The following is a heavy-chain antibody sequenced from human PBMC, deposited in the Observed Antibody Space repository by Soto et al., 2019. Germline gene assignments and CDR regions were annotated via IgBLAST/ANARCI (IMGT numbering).Heavy chain of an antibody. CDR1: GYTFTSYA. V-gene: IGHV1-18*01. D-gene: IGHD1-1*01. CDR2: ISAYNGNT. CDR3: ARDLGTTDPYNWFDP. J-gene: IGHJ5*02. Sequence: ASVKVSCKASGYTFTSYAMHWVRQAPGQRLEWMGWISAYNGNTNYAQKLQGRVTMTTDTSTNTAYKELRRLRSDDTAVYYRARDLGTTDPYNWFDPWGQGTLVTSPQ.